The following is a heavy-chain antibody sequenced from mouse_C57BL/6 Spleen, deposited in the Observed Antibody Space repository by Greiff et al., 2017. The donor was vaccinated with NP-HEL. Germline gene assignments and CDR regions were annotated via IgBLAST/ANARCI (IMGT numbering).Heavy chain of an antibody. CDR3: ATGWDESWFAY. CDR2: IYPGAGDT. Sequence: VQLQESGPELVKPGASVKISCKASGYAFSSSWMNWVKQRPGKGLEWIGRIYPGAGDTNYNGKFKGKATLTADKSSSTAYMQLSSLTSEDSAVYFCATGWDESWFAYWGQGTLVTVSA. J-gene: IGHJ3*01. V-gene: IGHV1-82*01. CDR1: GYAFSSSW. D-gene: IGHD4-1*01.